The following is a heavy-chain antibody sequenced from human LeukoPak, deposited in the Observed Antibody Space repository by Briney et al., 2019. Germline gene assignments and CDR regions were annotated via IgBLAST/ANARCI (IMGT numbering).Heavy chain of an antibody. CDR2: ISGSGGDT. Sequence: GSQRLSCEASGFTFSSYAMSWVRQAPGKGLEWVSAISGSGGDTYYADSVKGRFTISRDNSKNTLYVQMNSLRAEDTAVYYCAEHPSMPRGPGYWGQGTLVTVSS. D-gene: IGHD3-10*01. CDR3: AEHPSMPRGPGY. CDR1: GFTFSSYA. V-gene: IGHV3-23*01. J-gene: IGHJ4*02.